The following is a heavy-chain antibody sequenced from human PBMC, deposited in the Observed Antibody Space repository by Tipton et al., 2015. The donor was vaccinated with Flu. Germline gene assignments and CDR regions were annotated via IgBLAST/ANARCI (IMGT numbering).Heavy chain of an antibody. CDR3: ARLSFYDVDLKNFYFED. V-gene: IGHV4-59*08. J-gene: IGHJ4*02. D-gene: IGHD3-10*02. Sequence: GLVKPSETLSLSCTVSGGSISNYYWSWIRQPPGKALEWIGYVYYSGSANYNPSLKGRVTMSVDTSRNQVSLMLTSVTAADTAIYYCARLSFYDVDLKNFYFEDWGQGTLVTVSS. CDR2: VYYSGSA. CDR1: GGSISNYY.